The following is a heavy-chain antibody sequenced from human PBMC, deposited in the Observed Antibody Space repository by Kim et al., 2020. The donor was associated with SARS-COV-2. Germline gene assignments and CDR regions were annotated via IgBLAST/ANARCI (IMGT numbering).Heavy chain of an antibody. V-gene: IGHV3-21*01. CDR1: GFTFSSYS. CDR2: ISSSSSYI. CDR3: ARDPYYYDSSGFRYYMDV. D-gene: IGHD3-22*01. J-gene: IGHJ6*03. Sequence: GGFLRLSCAASGFTFSSYSMNWVRQAPGKGLEWVSSISSSSSYIYYADSVKGRFTISRDNAKNSLYLQMNSLRAEDTAVYYCARDPYYYDSSGFRYYMDVWGKGTTVTVSS.